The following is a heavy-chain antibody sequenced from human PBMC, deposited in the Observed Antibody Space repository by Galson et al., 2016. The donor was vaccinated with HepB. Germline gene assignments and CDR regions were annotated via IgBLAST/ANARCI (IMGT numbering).Heavy chain of an antibody. CDR2: ISGRGGST. J-gene: IGHJ1*01. CDR3: AKDWKGGSEHPWFQH. V-gene: IGHV3-23*01. D-gene: IGHD1-1*01. Sequence: SLRLSCAASGFSFSSYAMSWVRQAPGKGLEWVSGISGRGGSTEYADSVKGRFTISRDKSKNMLFLQMDSLRVEDTAVYYCAKDWKGGSEHPWFQHWGQGTLVTVSS. CDR1: GFSFSSYA.